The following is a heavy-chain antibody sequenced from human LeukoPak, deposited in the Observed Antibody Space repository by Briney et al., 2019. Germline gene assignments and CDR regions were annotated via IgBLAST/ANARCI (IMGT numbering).Heavy chain of an antibody. D-gene: IGHD5-18*01. J-gene: IGHJ4*02. Sequence: PGGSLRLSCSASGFIFSPYAMHWVRQAPGKGLEYVSSISSEGKTTYYADSVKGRFTISRDNSKNTLYLQMNSLRAEDTAVYYCAKGTAMVNNWGQGTLVTVSS. V-gene: IGHV3-64*04. CDR3: AKGTAMVNN. CDR1: GFIFSPYA. CDR2: ISSEGKTT.